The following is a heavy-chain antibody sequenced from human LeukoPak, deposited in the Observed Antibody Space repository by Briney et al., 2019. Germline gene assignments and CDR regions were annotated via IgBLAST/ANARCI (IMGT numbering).Heavy chain of an antibody. J-gene: IGHJ3*02. V-gene: IGHV3-15*01. CDR1: GFTFSNAW. Sequence: PGGSQRLSCAASGFTFSNAWMSWVRQAPGKGLEWVGRIKSKTDGGTTDYAAPVKGRFTISRDDSKNTLYLQMNSLKTEDTAVYYCAKMPRTVMWLRFIGHAFDIWGQGTMVTVSS. CDR2: IKSKTDGGTT. CDR3: AKMPRTVMWLRFIGHAFDI. D-gene: IGHD5-12*01.